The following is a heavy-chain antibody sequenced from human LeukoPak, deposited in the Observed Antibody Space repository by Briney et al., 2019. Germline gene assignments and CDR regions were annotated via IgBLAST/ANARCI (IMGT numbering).Heavy chain of an antibody. CDR2: ITWDGGSI. V-gene: IGHV3-20*01. Sequence: GGSLRLSCAASGFTFSTYWMNWVRQAPGKGLEWVAEITWDGGSIGYADSVKGRFTISRDNAKNSVHLQINSLRAEDTALYHCARWTFVRMAGPENYWGQGTLVTVSS. CDR3: ARWTFVRMAGPENY. CDR1: GFTFSTYW. D-gene: IGHD6-19*01. J-gene: IGHJ4*01.